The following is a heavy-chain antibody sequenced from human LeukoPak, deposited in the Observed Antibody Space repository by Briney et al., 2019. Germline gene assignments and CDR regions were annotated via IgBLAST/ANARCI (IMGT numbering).Heavy chain of an antibody. CDR1: GFTFSSYA. CDR3: AKDLSGPTKGAHLTGYYKARYYFGY. CDR2: ISGSGGST. Sequence: SGGSLRLSCAASGFTFSSYAMSWVRQAPGKGLEWVSAISGSGGSTYYADSVKGRFTISRDNSKNTLYLQMNSLRAEDTAVYYCAKDLSGPTKGAHLTGYYKARYYFGYWGQGTLVTVSS. J-gene: IGHJ4*02. D-gene: IGHD3-9*01. V-gene: IGHV3-23*01.